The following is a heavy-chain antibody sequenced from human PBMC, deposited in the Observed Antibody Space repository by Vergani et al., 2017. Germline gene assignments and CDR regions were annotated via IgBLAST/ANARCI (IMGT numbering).Heavy chain of an antibody. J-gene: IGHJ4*03. V-gene: IGHV4-39*01. CDR1: GGSITSSSYY. CDR2: IYHSGGA. CDR3: ARSGSFIVRYFHEAL. Sequence: QLHLQESGPGLVKPSETLSLTCTVSGGSITSSSYYWGWIRQPPGKGLEWIGIIYHSGGAYYNPSLKGRVTISVDTSKNQFSLEVTSVTAADTAIYFCARSGSFIVRYFHEALWGQGNLVPGSS. D-gene: IGHD3-9*01.